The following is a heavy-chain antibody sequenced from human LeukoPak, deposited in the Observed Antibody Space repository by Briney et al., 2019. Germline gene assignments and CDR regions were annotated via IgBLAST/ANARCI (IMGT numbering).Heavy chain of an antibody. CDR1: GDSVSSKSVA. D-gene: IGHD2-15*01. CDR2: TYYRSKWYN. J-gene: IGHJ4*02. Sequence: SQTLSLTCAISGDSVSSKSVAWNWIRQSPSRGLEWLGRTYYRSKWYNEYAVSVKSRITINPDTSKNQFSLQLNSVTPEDTAVYYCAHASGYFDYWGQGTLVTVSP. CDR3: AHASGYFDY. V-gene: IGHV6-1*01.